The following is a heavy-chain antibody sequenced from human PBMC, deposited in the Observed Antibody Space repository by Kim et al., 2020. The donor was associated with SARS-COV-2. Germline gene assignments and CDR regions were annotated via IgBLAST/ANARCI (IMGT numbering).Heavy chain of an antibody. CDR2: IYFNGIN. CDR3: AWKRAERGGCIYF. J-gene: IGHJ1*01. V-gene: IGHV4-4*08. Sequence: SETLSLTCTVSGAAFVGYYWSWIRQPPGNGLEWVGYIYFNGINNSSPAPQIRTTVSLDASTNQFPLTLNFVTATAAAASYCAWKRAERGGCIYFWGPG. D-gene: IGHD2-15*01. CDR1: GAAFVGYY.